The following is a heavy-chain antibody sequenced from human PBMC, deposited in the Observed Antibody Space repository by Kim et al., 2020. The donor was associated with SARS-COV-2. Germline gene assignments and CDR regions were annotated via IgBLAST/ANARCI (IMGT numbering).Heavy chain of an antibody. J-gene: IGHJ4*02. CDR3: ARVGGLRLGELSYQGY. D-gene: IGHD3-16*02. V-gene: IGHV1-3*01. CDR1: GYTFTSYA. CDR2: INAGNGNT. Sequence: ASVKVSCKASGYTFTSYAMHWVRQAPGKRLEWMGWINAGNGNTKYSQKFQGRVTITRDTSASTAYMELSSLRSEDTAVYYCARVGGLRLGELSYQGYWGQGTLVTVSS.